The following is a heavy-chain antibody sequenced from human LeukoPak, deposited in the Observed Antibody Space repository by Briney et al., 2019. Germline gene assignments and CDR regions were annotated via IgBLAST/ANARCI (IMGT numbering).Heavy chain of an antibody. Sequence: ASVKVSCKASGYTFTSYGISWVRQAPGQGLEWMGWISAYNGNTNYAQKLQGRVTMTTDTSTSTAYMELRSLRSDDTAVYYCARDPVLTVTTHWGFDPWGQGILVTVSS. D-gene: IGHD4-17*01. V-gene: IGHV1-18*01. CDR2: ISAYNGNT. CDR3: ARDPVLTVTTHWGFDP. CDR1: GYTFTSYG. J-gene: IGHJ5*02.